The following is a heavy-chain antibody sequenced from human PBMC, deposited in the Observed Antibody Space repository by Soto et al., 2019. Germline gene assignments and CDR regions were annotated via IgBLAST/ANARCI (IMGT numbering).Heavy chain of an antibody. CDR3: AAGSSSWYDDAFDI. CDR2: IVVGSGNT. CDR1: GFTFTSSA. Sequence: GASVKVSCKASGFTFTSSAVQWVRQARGQRLEWIGWIVVGSGNTNYAQKFQERVTITRDMSTSTAYMELSSPRSEDTAVYYCAAGSSSWYDDAFDIWGQGTMVTVSS. J-gene: IGHJ3*02. D-gene: IGHD6-13*01. V-gene: IGHV1-58*01.